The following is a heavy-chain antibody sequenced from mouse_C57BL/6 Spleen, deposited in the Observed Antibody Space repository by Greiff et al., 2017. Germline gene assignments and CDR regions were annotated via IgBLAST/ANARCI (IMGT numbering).Heavy chain of an antibody. CDR1: GYTFTSYW. D-gene: IGHD3-2*02. CDR3: AREDSSGYGDY. V-gene: IGHV1-61*01. CDR2: IYPSDSET. J-gene: IGHJ2*01. Sequence: QVQLQQPGAELVRPGSSVKLSCKASGYTFTSYWMDWVKQRPGQGLEWIGNIYPSDSETHYNQKFKDKATLTVDKSSSTAYMQLSSLTSEDSAVYYCAREDSSGYGDYWGQGTTLTVSS.